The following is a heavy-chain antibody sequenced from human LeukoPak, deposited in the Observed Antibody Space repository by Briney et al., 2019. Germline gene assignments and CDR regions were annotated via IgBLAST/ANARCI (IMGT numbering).Heavy chain of an antibody. J-gene: IGHJ4*02. CDR1: GFTFSSYG. Sequence: GGSLRLSCAASGFTFSSYGMHWVRQAPGKGLEWLAVISYDGSNKYYADSVKGRFTISRDNSKNTLYLQMNSLRAEDTAVYYCAKGRRSTTPYYYDSSHYYFDYWGQGTLVTVSS. CDR3: AKGRRSTTPYYYDSSHYYFDY. V-gene: IGHV3-30*18. CDR2: ISYDGSNK. D-gene: IGHD3-22*01.